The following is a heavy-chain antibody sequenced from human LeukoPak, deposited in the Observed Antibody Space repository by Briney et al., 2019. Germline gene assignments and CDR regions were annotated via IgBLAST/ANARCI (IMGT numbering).Heavy chain of an antibody. V-gene: IGHV4-34*01. D-gene: IGHD6-13*01. J-gene: IGHJ6*03. CDR2: INHSGNT. CDR3: ARSTPFSSSWYSPGAYMDV. Sequence: SETLSLTCAVYGGSFSGYYWSWIRQPPGKGLEWIGEINHSGNTNYNPSLKSRVTISVDRSKNQFSLKLSSVTAADTAVYYCARSTPFSSSWYSPGAYMDVWGKGTTVSVSS. CDR1: GGSFSGYY.